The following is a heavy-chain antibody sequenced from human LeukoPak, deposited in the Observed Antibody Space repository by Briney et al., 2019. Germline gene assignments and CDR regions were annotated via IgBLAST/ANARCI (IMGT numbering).Heavy chain of an antibody. J-gene: IGHJ6*03. D-gene: IGHD7-27*01. CDR1: GYTFTSYG. V-gene: IGHV1-18*01. CDR3: ASHGLTGDYHYYMDV. Sequence: ASAKVSCKASGYTFTSYGISWVRQAPGQGLEWMGWISAYNGNTNYAQKLQGRVTMTTDTSTSTAYMELRSLRSDDTAVYYCASHGLTGDYHYYMDVWGKGTTVTVSS. CDR2: ISAYNGNT.